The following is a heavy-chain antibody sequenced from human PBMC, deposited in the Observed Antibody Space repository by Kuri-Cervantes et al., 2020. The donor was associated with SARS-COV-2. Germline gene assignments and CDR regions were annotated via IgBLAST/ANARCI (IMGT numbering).Heavy chain of an antibody. CDR1: GFTFSSYW. CDR2: INSDGSST. CDR3: ARDPDSSGWYAGDAFDI. Sequence: GGSLRLSCAASGFTFSSYWMHWVRQAPGKGLVWVSRINSDGSSTSYADSVKGRFTISRDNAKNTLYLQMNSLRAEDTAMYYCARDPDSSGWYAGDAFDIWGQGTMVTVSS. D-gene: IGHD6-19*01. J-gene: IGHJ3*02. V-gene: IGHV3-74*01.